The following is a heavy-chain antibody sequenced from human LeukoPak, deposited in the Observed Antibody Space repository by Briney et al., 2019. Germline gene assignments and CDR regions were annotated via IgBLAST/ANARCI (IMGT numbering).Heavy chain of an antibody. V-gene: IGHV5-51*01. CDR3: TVGDRGGVNDG. CDR1: GYSFTNYW. CDR2: IYPGDSDT. Sequence: GESLKISCKGSGYSFTNYWIGWVRQMPGKGLEWMGIIYPGDSDTRYSPSFQGQVTMSADKSISTAYLQWSTLKASETAISYGTVGDRGGVNDGWSEGTVVTVSS. J-gene: IGHJ4*02. D-gene: IGHD3-16*01.